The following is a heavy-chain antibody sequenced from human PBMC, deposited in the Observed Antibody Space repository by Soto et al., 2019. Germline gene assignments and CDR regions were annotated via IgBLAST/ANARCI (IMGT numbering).Heavy chain of an antibody. V-gene: IGHV4-34*01. J-gene: IGHJ4*02. Sequence: PSETLSLTCAVYGGSFSGYYWSWIRQPPGKGLEWIGEINHSGSTNYNPSLKSRVTISVDTSKNQFSLQLSSVTAADTAVYYCVDGYFDYWGQGTLVTVSS. CDR2: INHSGST. CDR1: GGSFSGYY. CDR3: VDGYFDY. D-gene: IGHD2-2*03.